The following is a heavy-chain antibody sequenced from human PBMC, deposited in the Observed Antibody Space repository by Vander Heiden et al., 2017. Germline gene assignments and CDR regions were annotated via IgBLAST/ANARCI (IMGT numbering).Heavy chain of an antibody. V-gene: IGHV3-74*01. CDR2: INSDGSNT. CDR1: GFTFSSYW. J-gene: IGHJ6*02. CDR3: VRASSSKVYGMDV. Sequence: EVQLVESGGGLVQPGGSLRLSCAASGFTFSSYWMHWVRQAPGKGLVWVSRINSDGSNTNYADSVKGRFTISRDSAKNTLYLQMNSLRVEDTSVYYCVRASSSKVYGMDVWGQGTTVTVSS.